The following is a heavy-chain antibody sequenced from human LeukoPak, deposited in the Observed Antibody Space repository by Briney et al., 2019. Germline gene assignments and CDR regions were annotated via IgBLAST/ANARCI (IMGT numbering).Heavy chain of an antibody. J-gene: IGHJ4*02. Sequence: GGSLRLSCAASGFTFTSAMRWVRQAPGKGLEWVSSISGSGGDTFYADSVKGRFTISRDNSKNTLYLQMNSLRAEDTAVYYCTKGESQPKYYFHYWGQGTLVTVFS. V-gene: IGHV3-23*01. CDR1: GFTFTSA. CDR2: ISGSGGDT. CDR3: TKGESQPKYYFHY. D-gene: IGHD2-2*01.